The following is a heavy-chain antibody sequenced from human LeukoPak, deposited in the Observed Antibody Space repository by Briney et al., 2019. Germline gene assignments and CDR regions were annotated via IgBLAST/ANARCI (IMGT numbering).Heavy chain of an antibody. CDR1: GFTFIDHY. V-gene: IGHV3-72*01. J-gene: IGHJ4*02. Sequence: PGGSLRLSCAASGFTFIDHYMDWVRQAPGKGLEWVGRARNKANSYTTEYAASVKGRFTISRDDSKNSLYLQMNSLKTEDTAVYYCARVLYDFWSGYYFDYWGQGTLVSVSS. CDR3: ARVLYDFWSGYYFDY. D-gene: IGHD3-3*01. CDR2: ARNKANSYTT.